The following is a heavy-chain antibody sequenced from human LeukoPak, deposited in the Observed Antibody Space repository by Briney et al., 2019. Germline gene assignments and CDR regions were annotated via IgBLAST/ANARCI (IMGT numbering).Heavy chain of an antibody. CDR1: GYSFTSYW. Sequence: GESLKISCKGSGYSFTSYWIGWVRQMPGKGLEWMGIIYPGDSDTRYSPSFQGQVTISADKSISTAYLQWSSLKASDTAMYYCARPGYGSGSYSVLDAFDIWGQGTMVTVSS. CDR3: ARPGYGSGSYSVLDAFDI. D-gene: IGHD3-10*01. J-gene: IGHJ3*02. CDR2: IYPGDSDT. V-gene: IGHV5-51*01.